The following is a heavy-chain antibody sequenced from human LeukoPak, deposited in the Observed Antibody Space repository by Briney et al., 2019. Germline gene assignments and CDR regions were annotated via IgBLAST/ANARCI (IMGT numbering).Heavy chain of an antibody. CDR3: ARADGDYVPTGFDP. V-gene: IGHV4-59*01. D-gene: IGHD4-17*01. J-gene: IGHJ5*02. CDR1: GGSISSYY. Sequence: SETLSLTCTVSGGSISSYYWSWIRQPPGKGLEWIGYIYYSGSTNYNPSLKSRVTISLDTSKNQFSLKLSSVTAADTAVYYCARADGDYVPTGFDPWGQGTLVTVSS. CDR2: IYYSGST.